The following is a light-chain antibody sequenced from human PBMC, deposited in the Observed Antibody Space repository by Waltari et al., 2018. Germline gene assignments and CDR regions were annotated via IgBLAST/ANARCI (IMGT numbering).Light chain of an antibody. Sequence: QMTQSPSTLSASIGDRVAITCRARHTINTWLAWYQQKPGKAPRVLTYDASTLASGVPSRFRGSGSGTEFTLTISSLQPDDFATYYCHQYNSYSQSFGQGTKLESK. CDR1: HTINTW. CDR3: HQYNSYSQS. CDR2: DAS. J-gene: IGKJ2*03. V-gene: IGKV1-5*01.